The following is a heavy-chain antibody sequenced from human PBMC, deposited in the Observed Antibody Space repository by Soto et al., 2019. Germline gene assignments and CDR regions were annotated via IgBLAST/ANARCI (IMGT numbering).Heavy chain of an antibody. J-gene: IGHJ6*02. CDR3: ARDASGTLFHGMHV. CDR1: EKTFTGYY. V-gene: IGHV1-2*02. Sequence: GASVKVSFKASEKTFTGYYMHWLRQAPGQGLEWMGWINPTNGGTNYAEKFQGRVTMTSDTSKSTVYMEVSSLRFDDTAVYFCARDASGTLFHGMHVWGQGTTVTVSS. CDR2: INPTNGGT. D-gene: IGHD3-10*01.